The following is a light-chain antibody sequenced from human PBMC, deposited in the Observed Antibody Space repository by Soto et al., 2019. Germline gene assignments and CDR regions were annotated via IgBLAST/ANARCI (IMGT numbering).Light chain of an antibody. J-gene: IGKJ3*01. CDR3: QQYNNWLT. CDR1: QSVSSN. V-gene: IGKV3-15*01. Sequence: EIVITQSPATLSVSPGERATLSCRASQSVSSNLTWYQQKPGQAPRLLIYGASTRATGVPARFSGSGSATEFTLTISSLQSEDFAVYYCQQYNNWLTFGPGTKVDI. CDR2: GAS.